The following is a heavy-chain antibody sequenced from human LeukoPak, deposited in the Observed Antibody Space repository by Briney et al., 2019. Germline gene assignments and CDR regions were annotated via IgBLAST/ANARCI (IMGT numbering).Heavy chain of an antibody. V-gene: IGHV3-49*04. CDR1: GFTFGDYA. CDR2: IRSKAYGGTT. Sequence: GGSLRLSCTASGFTFGDYAMSWVRQAPGKGLEWVGFIRSKAYGGTTEYAASAKGRFTISRDDSKSIAYLQMNSLKTEDTAVYYCTREVWGVDYWGQGTLVTVSS. J-gene: IGHJ4*02. D-gene: IGHD3-10*01. CDR3: TREVWGVDY.